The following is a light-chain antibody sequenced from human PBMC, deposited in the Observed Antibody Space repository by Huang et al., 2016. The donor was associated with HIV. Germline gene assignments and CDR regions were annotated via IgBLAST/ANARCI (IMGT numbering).Light chain of an antibody. J-gene: IGKJ4*01. CDR2: WAS. V-gene: IGKV4-1*01. CDR3: QQYYSLPLT. Sequence: DIVMTQSPDSLAVSLGERATINCKSNRSLLYSSNSTNYLAWDKQRPGQPPNLLIYWASTRESGVPDRFSGSGSGTDFTLTITSLQAEDVAIYYCQQYYSLPLTFGGGTKVEIK. CDR1: RSLLYSSNSTNY.